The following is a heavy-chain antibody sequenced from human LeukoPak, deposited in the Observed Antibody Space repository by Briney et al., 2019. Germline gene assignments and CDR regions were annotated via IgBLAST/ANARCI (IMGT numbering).Heavy chain of an antibody. CDR1: GGTFSSYA. J-gene: IGHJ4*02. Sequence: ASVKVSCKASGGTFSSYAISWVRQAPGQGLEWMGGIIPIFGTANYAQKLQGRVTMTTDTSTSTAYMELRSLRSDDTAVYYCASLVKDAGTEFDYWGQGTLVTVSS. CDR3: ASLVKDAGTEFDY. CDR2: IIPIFGTA. D-gene: IGHD6-13*01. V-gene: IGHV1-69*05.